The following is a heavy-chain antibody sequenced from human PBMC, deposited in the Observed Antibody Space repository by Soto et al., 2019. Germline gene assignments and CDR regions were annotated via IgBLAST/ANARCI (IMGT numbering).Heavy chain of an antibody. D-gene: IGHD5-18*01. V-gene: IGHV4-59*08. CDR3: ARRETATVGDYYYYYYMDV. CDR1: GGSISSYY. J-gene: IGHJ6*03. Sequence: PSETLSLTCTVSGGSISSYYWSWIRQPPGKGLEWIGYIYYSGSTNYNPSLKSRATISVDTSKNQFSLKLSSVTAADTAVYYCARRETATVGDYYYYYYMDVWGKGTTVTVSS. CDR2: IYYSGST.